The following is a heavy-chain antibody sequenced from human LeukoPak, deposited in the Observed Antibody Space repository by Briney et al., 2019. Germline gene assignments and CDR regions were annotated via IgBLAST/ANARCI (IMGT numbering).Heavy chain of an antibody. CDR2: IIPIFGTA. D-gene: IGHD1-1*01. CDR1: GGTFSSYA. Sequence: ASVKVSCKASGGTFSSYAISWVRQAPGQGLEWMGGIIPIFGTANYAQKLQGRVTMTTDTSTSTAYMELRSLRSDDTAVYYCAVSPNGTDYWGQGTLVTVSS. CDR3: AVSPNGTDY. J-gene: IGHJ4*02. V-gene: IGHV1-69*05.